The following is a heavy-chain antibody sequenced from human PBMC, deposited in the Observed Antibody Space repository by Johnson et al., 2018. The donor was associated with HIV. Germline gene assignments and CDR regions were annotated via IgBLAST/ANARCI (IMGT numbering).Heavy chain of an antibody. CDR3: ARVTIFGVTKVDAFDI. Sequence: QVQLVESGGGVVQPGRSLRLSCAASGFTFSSYGMHWVRQAPGKGLEWVAVISYDGSNKYYAASVKGRFTMSRDNAKDSLYLQMKNLRVEDTALYYCARVTIFGVTKVDAFDIWGQGTKVTVSS. J-gene: IGHJ3*02. D-gene: IGHD3-3*01. CDR1: GFTFSSYG. V-gene: IGHV3-30*03. CDR2: ISYDGSNK.